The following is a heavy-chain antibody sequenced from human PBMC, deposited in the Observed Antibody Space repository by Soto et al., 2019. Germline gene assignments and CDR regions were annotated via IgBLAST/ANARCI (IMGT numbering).Heavy chain of an antibody. CDR2: IYYSGST. V-gene: IGHV4-61*08. CDR1: GGSISSGDYY. Sequence: SETLSLTCTVSGGSISSGDYYWSWIRQPPGKGLEWIGYIYYSGSTNYNPSLKSRVTISVDTSKNQFSLKLSSVTAADTAVYYCARVKLERRPDDAFDIWGQGTMVTVSS. J-gene: IGHJ3*02. CDR3: ARVKLERRPDDAFDI. D-gene: IGHD1-1*01.